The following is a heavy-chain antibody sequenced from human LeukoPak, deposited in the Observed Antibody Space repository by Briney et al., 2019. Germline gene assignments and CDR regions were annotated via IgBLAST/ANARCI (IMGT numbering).Heavy chain of an antibody. CDR3: AREKLPETSYYYYYGMDV. J-gene: IGHJ6*02. CDR1: GFTFSSYG. V-gene: IGHV3-30-3*01. D-gene: IGHD1-1*01. CDR2: ISYDGSNK. Sequence: GGSLRLSCAGSGFTFSSYGMHWVRQAPGKGLERVAVISYDGSNKYYADSVKGRFTISRDNSKNTLYLQMNSLRAEDTAVYYCAREKLPETSYYYYYGMDVWGQGTTVTVSS.